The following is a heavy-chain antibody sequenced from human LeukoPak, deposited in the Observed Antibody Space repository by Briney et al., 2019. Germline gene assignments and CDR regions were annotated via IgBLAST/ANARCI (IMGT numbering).Heavy chain of an antibody. Sequence: SETLSLTCTVSGYSISSGYYWGWIRQPPGKGLEWIGSIYHSGSTYYNPSLKSRVTISVDTSKKQFSLRLSSVTAADTAVYYCAITSRDNFGDYYFDYWGQGTLVTVSS. D-gene: IGHD4-17*01. V-gene: IGHV4-38-2*02. CDR2: IYHSGST. J-gene: IGHJ4*02. CDR1: GYSISSGYY. CDR3: AITSRDNFGDYYFDY.